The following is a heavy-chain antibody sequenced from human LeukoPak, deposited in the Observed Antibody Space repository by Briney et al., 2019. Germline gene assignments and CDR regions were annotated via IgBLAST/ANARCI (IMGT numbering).Heavy chain of an antibody. D-gene: IGHD1-26*01. J-gene: IGHJ3*02. CDR3: ARDIGSHGAFDI. CDR1: GGSISSYY. V-gene: IGHV4-59*01. CDR2: IYYSGST. Sequence: SETLSLTCTVSGGSISSYYWSWIRQPPGKGLEWIGYIYYSGSTNYNPSLKSRVTISVDTSKNQFSLKLSSVTAADTAVYYCARDIGSHGAFDIWGQGTMVTVSS.